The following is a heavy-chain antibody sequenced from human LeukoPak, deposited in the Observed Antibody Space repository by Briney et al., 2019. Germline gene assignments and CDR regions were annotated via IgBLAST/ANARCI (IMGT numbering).Heavy chain of an antibody. CDR3: AKDVPYYDFWSGYYPPFDY. CDR2: IRYDGSNK. D-gene: IGHD3-3*01. CDR1: GFTFSSYS. V-gene: IGHV3-30*02. Sequence: GGSLRLSCAASGFTFSSYSMHWVRQAPGKGLEWVAFIRYDGSNKYYADSVKGRFTISRDNSKNTLYLQMDSLRAEDTAVYYCAKDVPYYDFWSGYYPPFDYWGQGTLVTVSS. J-gene: IGHJ4*02.